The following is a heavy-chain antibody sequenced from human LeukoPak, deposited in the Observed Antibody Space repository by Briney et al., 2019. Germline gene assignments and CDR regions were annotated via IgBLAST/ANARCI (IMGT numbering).Heavy chain of an antibody. V-gene: IGHV4-4*07. Sequence: PSETLSLTCTVSGGSISSYYWSWIRQPAGKGLEWIGRIYTSGSTNYNPSLKSRVTMSVDTSKNQFSLKLSPVTAADTAVYYCARRPVRGGVEYYFDYWGQGTLVTVSS. J-gene: IGHJ4*02. CDR2: IYTSGST. CDR1: GGSISSYY. D-gene: IGHD3-10*01. CDR3: ARRPVRGGVEYYFDY.